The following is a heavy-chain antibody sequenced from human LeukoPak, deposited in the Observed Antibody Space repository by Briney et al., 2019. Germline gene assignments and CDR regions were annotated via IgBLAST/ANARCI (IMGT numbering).Heavy chain of an antibody. D-gene: IGHD3-22*01. Sequence: GVLRLSCAASGFTVSSNYMSWVRQAPGKGLEWVSVIYIGGSTYYADSVKGRFTISRDNSKNTLYLQMNSLRVEDTAVYYCAVDSRNYRGAFDIWGQGTMVTVSS. CDR2: IYIGGST. CDR3: AVDSRNYRGAFDI. V-gene: IGHV3-66*01. J-gene: IGHJ3*02. CDR1: GFTVSSNY.